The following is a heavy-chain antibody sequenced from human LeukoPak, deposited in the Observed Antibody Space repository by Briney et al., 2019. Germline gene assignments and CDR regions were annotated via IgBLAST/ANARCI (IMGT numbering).Heavy chain of an antibody. CDR2: IYYSGTT. D-gene: IGHD1-26*01. J-gene: IGHJ4*02. V-gene: IGHV4-59*01. CDR3: ARSSGAYRSFDY. CDR1: GGSISSYY. Sequence: SETLSLTCTVSGGSISSYYWSWIRQPPGKGLEWIGHIYYSGTTDYNPSLKSRVTISVDTSNNQFSLKVSSVTAADTAVYYCARSSGAYRSFDYWGQGTLVPVSS.